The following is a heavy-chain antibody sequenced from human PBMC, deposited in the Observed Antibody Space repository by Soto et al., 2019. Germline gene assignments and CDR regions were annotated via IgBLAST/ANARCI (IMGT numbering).Heavy chain of an antibody. CDR3: AKEWESTKFSGSFDP. CDR2: ISYDGSNK. D-gene: IGHD1-26*01. CDR1: GFTFSSYG. J-gene: IGHJ5*02. Sequence: CLRLSCAASGFTFSSYGMHWVRQAPGKGLEWVAVISYDGSNKYYADSVKGRFTISRDNSKNTLYLQMNSLRAEDTAVYYCAKEWESTKFSGSFDPWGQGTLVTVSS. V-gene: IGHV3-30*18.